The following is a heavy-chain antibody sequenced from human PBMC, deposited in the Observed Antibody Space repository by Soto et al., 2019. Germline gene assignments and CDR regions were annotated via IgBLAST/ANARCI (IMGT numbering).Heavy chain of an antibody. CDR2: IYYSGST. V-gene: IGHV4-39*01. CDR1: GGSISSSSYY. D-gene: IGHD1-26*01. CDR3: AKGFGNYWAFDY. Sequence: SETLSLTCTVSGGSISSSSYYWGWIRQPPGKGLEWIGSIYYSGSTYYADSVKGRFTISRDNSKNTLYLQMNSLRAEDTAVYYCAKGFGNYWAFDYWGQGTLVTVSS. J-gene: IGHJ4*02.